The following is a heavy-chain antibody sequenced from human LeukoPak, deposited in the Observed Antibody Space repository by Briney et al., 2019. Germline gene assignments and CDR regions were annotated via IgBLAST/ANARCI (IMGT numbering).Heavy chain of an antibody. CDR2: IYYSGST. CDR1: GVSISSGDYY. V-gene: IGHV4-30-4*01. J-gene: IGHJ4*02. Sequence: PSQTLSLTCTVSGVSISSGDYYWIWIRQPPGKGLEWIGYIYYSGSTYYNPSLKSRVTISVDKSKNQSKNQFSLKLSSVTAADTAVYYCASRERGMIATTQWFWGQGTLVTVSS. CDR3: ASRERGMIATTQWF. D-gene: IGHD2-21*01.